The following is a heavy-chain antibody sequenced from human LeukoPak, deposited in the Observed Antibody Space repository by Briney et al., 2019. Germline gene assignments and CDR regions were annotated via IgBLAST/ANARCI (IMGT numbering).Heavy chain of an antibody. J-gene: IGHJ4*02. V-gene: IGHV4-38-2*02. CDR1: GYSISSGYY. CDR2: IYHSGST. Sequence: PSETLSLTCTVSGYSISSGYYWGWIRQPPGKGLEWIGSIYHSGSTYYNPSLKSRVTISVDTSKNQFSLKLSSVTAADTAVYYCARETGTAMDALIDYWGQGTLVTVSS. CDR3: ARETGTAMDALIDY. D-gene: IGHD5-18*01.